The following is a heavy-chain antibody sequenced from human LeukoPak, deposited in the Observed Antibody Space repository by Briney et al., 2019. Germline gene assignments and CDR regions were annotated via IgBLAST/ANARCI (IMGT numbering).Heavy chain of an antibody. J-gene: IGHJ4*02. Sequence: SETLSLTCTVSGGSISSYYWSWIRQSPGKGLEWIGNIYYSGSTNYTPSLKSRVTISVDTSKNQFSLKLSSVTAADTAVYYCARSYRNYYPFDYWGQGTLVTVSS. CDR2: IYYSGST. V-gene: IGHV4-59*01. D-gene: IGHD4-11*01. CDR1: GGSISSYY. CDR3: ARSYRNYYPFDY.